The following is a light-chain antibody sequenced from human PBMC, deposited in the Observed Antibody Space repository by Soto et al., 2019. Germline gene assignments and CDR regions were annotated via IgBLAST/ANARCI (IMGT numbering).Light chain of an antibody. CDR2: SAS. CDR3: QQSYNNPPYT. V-gene: IGKV1-39*01. Sequence: DIQMTQSPPSLSASVGDTVTITCRASQKIDSYLNWYRQKPGKAPEVLIYSASSLESGVPSRFSGSGSGTHFTLTISSLEPEDSAMYFCQQSYNNPPYTFGQGTKLEIK. J-gene: IGKJ2*01. CDR1: QKIDSY.